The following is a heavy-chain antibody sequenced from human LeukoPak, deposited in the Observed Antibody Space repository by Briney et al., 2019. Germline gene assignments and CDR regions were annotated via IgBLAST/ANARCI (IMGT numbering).Heavy chain of an antibody. Sequence: GGSLRLSCAVSGFTVSTDYMSWVRQAPGKGLEWVSSISSSSSYIYYADSVKGRFTISRDNAKNSLYLQMTSLRAEDTAVYYCARRLDSWGQGTLVTVSS. V-gene: IGHV3-21*01. CDR3: ARRLDS. CDR1: GFTVSTDY. CDR2: ISSSSSYI. J-gene: IGHJ4*02.